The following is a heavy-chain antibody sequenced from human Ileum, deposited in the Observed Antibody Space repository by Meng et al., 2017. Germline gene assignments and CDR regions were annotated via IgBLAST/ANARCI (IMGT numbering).Heavy chain of an antibody. Sequence: HVGPQEPGPGLVRPSETLSLPCTVSGGSVSSANSYWSWIRQTPGKGLEWIGYVYNTGNTNSNPSLRSRLTMSVDTSNSQFSLKLTSVTAADTAVYYCARGGGGGWPNWFDPWGQGTLVTVSS. V-gene: IGHV4-61*01. D-gene: IGHD6-19*01. CDR1: GGSVSSANSY. CDR3: ARGGGGGWPNWFDP. J-gene: IGHJ5*02. CDR2: VYNTGNT.